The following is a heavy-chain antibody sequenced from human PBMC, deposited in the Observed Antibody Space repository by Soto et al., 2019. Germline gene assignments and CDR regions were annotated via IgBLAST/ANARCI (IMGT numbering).Heavy chain of an antibody. D-gene: IGHD5-12*01. V-gene: IGHV3-21*01. CDR2: ISSSSSYI. CDR3: ARESQYSGYDWVNYYYYYGMDV. J-gene: IGHJ6*02. Sequence: PGGSLRLSCAASGFTFSSYSMNWVRQAPGKGLEWVSSISSSSSYIYYADSVKGRFTISRDNAKNSLYLQMNSLRAEDTAVYYCARESQYSGYDWVNYYYYYGMDVWGQGTTVTVSS. CDR1: GFTFSSYS.